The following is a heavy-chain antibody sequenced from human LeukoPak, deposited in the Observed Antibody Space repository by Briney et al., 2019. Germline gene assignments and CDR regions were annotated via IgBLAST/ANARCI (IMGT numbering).Heavy chain of an antibody. CDR2: ISYDGSNK. CDR3: ASADYYGSGSYLYYFDY. V-gene: IGHV3-30*03. J-gene: IGHJ4*02. Sequence: GRSLRLSCAASGFTFSSYGMHWVRQAPGKGLEWVAVISYDGSNKYYADSVKGRFTISRDNSKNTLYLQMNSLRAEDTAVYYCASADYYGSGSYLYYFDYWGQGTLVTVSS. CDR1: GFTFSSYG. D-gene: IGHD3-10*01.